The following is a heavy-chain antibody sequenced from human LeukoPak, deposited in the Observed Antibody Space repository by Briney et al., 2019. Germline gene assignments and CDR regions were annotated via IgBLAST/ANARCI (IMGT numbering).Heavy chain of an antibody. Sequence: HTGGSLRLSCAASGFTFNHYWMSWVRQAPGKGLEWLANIKQDGSQIYYVDSVKGRFTTSRDNAKYSLYLQMNSLRAEDTAVYYCARGIYDTDSLGLYFDHWGQGTLVTVSS. CDR3: ARGIYDTDSLGLYFDH. D-gene: IGHD3-16*01. V-gene: IGHV3-7*01. CDR1: GFTFNHYW. CDR2: IKQDGSQI. J-gene: IGHJ1*01.